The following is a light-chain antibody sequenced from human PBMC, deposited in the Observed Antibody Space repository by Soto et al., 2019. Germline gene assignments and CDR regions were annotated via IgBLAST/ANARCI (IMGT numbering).Light chain of an antibody. J-gene: IGLJ3*02. CDR2: DVT. Sequence: QSALTQPASVSGSPGQSITISCTGTSSDIGVYDFVSWYQQQPGRAPTLLIYDVTNRPSGISDRFSGSKSGSTASLTISGLQPEDEADYYCPSYTTSTTRVFGGGTKLTVL. CDR3: PSYTTSTTRV. V-gene: IGLV2-14*01. CDR1: SSDIGVYDF.